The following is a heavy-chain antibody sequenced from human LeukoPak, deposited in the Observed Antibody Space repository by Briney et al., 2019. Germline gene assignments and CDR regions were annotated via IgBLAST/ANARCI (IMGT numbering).Heavy chain of an antibody. Sequence: SETLSPTCTVSGGSISSYYWSWIRQPAGKGLEWIGRIYTSGSTNYNPSLKSRVTMSVDTSKNQFSLKLSSVTAADTAVYYCARSGYAYYDSSGYAYYYYYMDVWGKGTTVTISS. J-gene: IGHJ6*03. CDR1: GGSISSYY. V-gene: IGHV4-4*07. D-gene: IGHD3-22*01. CDR3: ARSGYAYYDSSGYAYYYYYMDV. CDR2: IYTSGST.